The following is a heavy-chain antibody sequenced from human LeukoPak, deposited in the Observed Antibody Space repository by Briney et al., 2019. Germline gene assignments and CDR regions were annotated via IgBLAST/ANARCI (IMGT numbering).Heavy chain of an antibody. CDR2: INHSGTT. J-gene: IGHJ6*04. CDR3: ARGLRLPSRSAPAVPHV. Sequence: SETLSLTCAVYGGSFSDYYLNWIRQPPGKGLEWIGEINHSGTTNYNPSLKSRVTVSVDTSKNQFSLRLSAVTAADTAVYHCARGLRLPSRSAPAVPHVWAKGTTVTVSA. D-gene: IGHD2-2*01. CDR1: GGSFSDYY. V-gene: IGHV4-34*01.